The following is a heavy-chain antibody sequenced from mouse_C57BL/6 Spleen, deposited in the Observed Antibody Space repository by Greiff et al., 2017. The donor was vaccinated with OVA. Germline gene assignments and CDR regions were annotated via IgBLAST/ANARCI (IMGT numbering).Heavy chain of an antibody. CDR2: ISGGGGNT. CDR1: GFTFSSYT. CDR3: ARDGNYSCDY. V-gene: IGHV5-9*01. Sequence: EVKLVESGGGLVKPGGSLKLSCAASGFTFSSYTMSWVRQTPETRLEWVATISGGGGNTYYPDSVKGRFTISRDNAKNTLYLQMSSLRSEDTALYYCARDGNYSCDYWGQGTTLTVSS. D-gene: IGHD2-1*01. J-gene: IGHJ2*01.